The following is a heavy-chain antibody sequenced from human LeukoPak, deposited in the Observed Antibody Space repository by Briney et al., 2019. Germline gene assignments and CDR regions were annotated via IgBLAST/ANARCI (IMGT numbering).Heavy chain of an antibody. Sequence: PGGSLRLSCAASGFTFSSYAMSWVRQAPGKGLEWVSAISGSGGSTYYADSVKGRFTISRDNSKNTLYLQMNSLRAEDTAVYYCANSGAAADYYDSSEDAFDIWGQGTIVTVSS. J-gene: IGHJ3*02. CDR3: ANSGAAADYYDSSEDAFDI. CDR2: ISGSGGST. V-gene: IGHV3-23*01. CDR1: GFTFSSYA. D-gene: IGHD3-22*01.